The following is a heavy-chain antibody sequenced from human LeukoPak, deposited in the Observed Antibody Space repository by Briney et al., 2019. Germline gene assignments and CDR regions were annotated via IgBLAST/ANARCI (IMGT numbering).Heavy chain of an antibody. Sequence: PGRSLRLSCAASGFTFSSYGMHWVRQAPGKGLEWVAVISYDGSNKYYADSVKGRFTISRDNSKNTLYLQMNSLRAEDTAVYYCARGKYPYSLDVWGQGTTVSVSS. D-gene: IGHD2-2*02. J-gene: IGHJ6*02. V-gene: IGHV3-30*03. CDR1: GFTFSSYG. CDR3: ARGKYPYSLDV. CDR2: ISYDGSNK.